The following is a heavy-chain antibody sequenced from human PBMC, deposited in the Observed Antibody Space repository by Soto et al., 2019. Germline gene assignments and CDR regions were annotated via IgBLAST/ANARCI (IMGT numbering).Heavy chain of an antibody. CDR2: INHSGST. J-gene: IGHJ6*03. CDR1: GGCFSGYY. CDR3: ARNRSVATIWGRRYYYYYMDV. D-gene: IGHD5-12*01. Sequence: SETLSLTCAVYGGCFSGYYWSWIRQPPGKGLEWIGEINHSGSTNYNPSLKSRVTISVDTSKNQFSLKLSSVTAADTAVYYCARNRSVATIWGRRYYYYYMDVWGKGTTVTVSS. V-gene: IGHV4-34*01.